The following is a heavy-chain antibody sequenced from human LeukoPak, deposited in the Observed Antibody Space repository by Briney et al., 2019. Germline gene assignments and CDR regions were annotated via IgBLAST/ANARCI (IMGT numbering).Heavy chain of an antibody. Sequence: SETLSLTCTVSGGSISSGDYYWSWIRQPPGKGLEWIGYIYYSGSTYYNPSLKSRVTISVDTSKNQLSLKLSSVTAADTAVYYCARFAGYSGYGDAFDIWGQGTMVTVSS. D-gene: IGHD5-12*01. V-gene: IGHV4-30-4*08. J-gene: IGHJ3*02. CDR3: ARFAGYSGYGDAFDI. CDR2: IYYSGST. CDR1: GGSISSGDYY.